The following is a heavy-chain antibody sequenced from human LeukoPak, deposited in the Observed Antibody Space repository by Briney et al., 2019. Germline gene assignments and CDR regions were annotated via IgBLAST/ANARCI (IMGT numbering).Heavy chain of an antibody. CDR1: GYTFTSYG. Sequence: ASVKVSCKASGYTFTSYGISWVRQAPGQGLEWMGWISAYNGNTNYAQKLQGRVTITTDTSTSTAYMELRSLSSDDTAVYYCARDRLIGEAPDYWGQGTLVTVSS. V-gene: IGHV1-18*01. D-gene: IGHD3-16*01. CDR2: ISAYNGNT. J-gene: IGHJ4*02. CDR3: ARDRLIGEAPDY.